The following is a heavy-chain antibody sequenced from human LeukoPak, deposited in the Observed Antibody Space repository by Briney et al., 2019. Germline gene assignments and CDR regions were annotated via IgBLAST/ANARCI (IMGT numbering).Heavy chain of an antibody. J-gene: IGHJ6*02. CDR1: GFSLNVYN. CDR2: ITGRSGYI. D-gene: IGHD6-19*01. CDR3: ARDFARSSDCHPRLYYGMDI. Sequence: PGGSLRLSCATSGFSLNVYNMNWVRQAPGKGLEWVSSITGRSGYIYYADSVRGRITISRDNAKRSVYLQMSSLRAEDTAVYSCARDFARSSDCHPRLYYGMDIWGQGTTVTVSS. V-gene: IGHV3-21*01.